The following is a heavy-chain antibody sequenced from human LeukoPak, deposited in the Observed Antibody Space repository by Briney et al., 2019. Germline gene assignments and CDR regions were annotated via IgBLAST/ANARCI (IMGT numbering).Heavy chain of an antibody. CDR3: ARSGVNYYDSSGYYTGWYFDL. CDR1: GYTFTGYH. Sequence: ASVTVSCKASGYTFTGYHMHWVRQAPGQGLEWMGWINAGNGNTKYSQKFQGRVTITRDTSASTAYMELSSLRSEDTAVYYCARSGVNYYDSSGYYTGWYFDLWGRGTLVTVSS. V-gene: IGHV1-3*01. J-gene: IGHJ2*01. D-gene: IGHD3-22*01. CDR2: INAGNGNT.